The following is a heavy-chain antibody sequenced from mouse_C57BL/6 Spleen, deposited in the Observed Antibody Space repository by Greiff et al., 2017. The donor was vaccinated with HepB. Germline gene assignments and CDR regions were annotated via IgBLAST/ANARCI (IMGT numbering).Heavy chain of an antibody. D-gene: IGHD6-1*01. V-gene: IGHV1-78*01. CDR1: GYTFTDHT. CDR3: SSDDSASWDWYFDV. J-gene: IGHJ1*03. Sequence: VQLQQSDAELVKPGASVKISCKVSGYTFTDHTIHWMKQRPEQGLEWIGYIYPRDGSTKYNEKFKGKAKLTADKSSSTAYMQLNSLTSDDSAVYFWSSDDSASWDWYFDVWGTGTTVTVSS. CDR2: IYPRDGST.